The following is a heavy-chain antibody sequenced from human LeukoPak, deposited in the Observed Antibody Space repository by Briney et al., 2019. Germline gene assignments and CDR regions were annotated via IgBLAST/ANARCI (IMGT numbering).Heavy chain of an antibody. J-gene: IGHJ4*02. V-gene: IGHV3-23*01. D-gene: IGHD4-23*01. Sequence: GGSLRLSCSASGFNFNYFAMSWVRQARGKRLEWVSTIGDSGSGGSYADSVRGRFTISRDNSKNMVYLQMHSLRVDDSAVYYCSRIKYGGNSGYHFDYWGQGTLVTVSS. CDR3: SRIKYGGNSGYHFDY. CDR2: IGDSGSGG. CDR1: GFNFNYFA.